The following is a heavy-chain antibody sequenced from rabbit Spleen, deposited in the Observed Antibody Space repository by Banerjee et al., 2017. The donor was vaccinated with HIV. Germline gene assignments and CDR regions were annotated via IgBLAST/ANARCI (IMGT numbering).Heavy chain of an antibody. CDR3: ARDSGSSFSSYGMDL. Sequence: QEQLVESGGGLVQPEGSLTLTCTASGFSFSSSYYMCWVRQAPGKGLEWIACIATGSSGFTYYASWAKGRFTCSKASSTTVTLQMTSLTAADTATYFCARDSGSSFSSYGMDLWGPGTLVTVS. V-gene: IGHV1S45*01. J-gene: IGHJ6*01. D-gene: IGHD8-1*01. CDR1: GFSFSSSYY. CDR2: IATGSSGFT.